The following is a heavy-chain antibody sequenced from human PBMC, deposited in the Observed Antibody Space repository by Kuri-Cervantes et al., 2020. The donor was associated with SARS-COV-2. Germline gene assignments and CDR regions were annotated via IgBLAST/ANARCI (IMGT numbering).Heavy chain of an antibody. J-gene: IGHJ3*02. CDR2: IYYSGST. CDR1: GGSIGSGDYY. Sequence: SCTVSGGSIGSGDYYWSWIRQPPGKGLGWIGYIYYSGSTYYNPSLKSRVTISVDTSKNQFSLKLSSVTAADTAVYYCARDPYYDYVWGSYRLGGAFDIWGQGQWSPSPQ. CDR3: ARDPYYDYVWGSYRLGGAFDI. D-gene: IGHD3-16*02. V-gene: IGHV4-30-4*01.